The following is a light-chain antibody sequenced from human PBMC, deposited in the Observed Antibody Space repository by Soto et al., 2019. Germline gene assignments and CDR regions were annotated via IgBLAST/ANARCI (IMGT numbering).Light chain of an antibody. CDR3: QHYGSPLT. CDR2: GAS. V-gene: IGKV3-20*01. Sequence: EIVLPQSPGTLSLSPGGRATLSCRASQSVRSSYLAWYQQRPGQAPRLLIFGASFRATGIPDRFSGSGSGTDFTLTISSLEPEEFAVYYCQHYGSPLTFGGGTKVEIK. CDR1: QSVRSSY. J-gene: IGKJ4*01.